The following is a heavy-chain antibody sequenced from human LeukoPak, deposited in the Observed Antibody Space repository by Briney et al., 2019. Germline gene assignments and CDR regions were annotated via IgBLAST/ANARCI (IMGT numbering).Heavy chain of an antibody. D-gene: IGHD6-13*01. CDR3: AKGNGKAAAGSVVDY. V-gene: IGHV3-53*01. CDR2: IYSGGST. J-gene: IGHJ4*02. CDR1: GFTVSSNY. Sequence: GGSLRLSCVASGFTVSSNYMSWVRQAPGKGLEWVSVIYSGGSTYYADSVKGRFTISRDNSKNTLYLQMNSLRPDDMAVYYCAKGNGKAAAGSVVDYWGQGTLVTVSS.